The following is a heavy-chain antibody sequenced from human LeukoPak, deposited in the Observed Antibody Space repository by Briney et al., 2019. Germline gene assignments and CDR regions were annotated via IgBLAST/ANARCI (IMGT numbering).Heavy chain of an antibody. Sequence: SETLSLTCDVYGGSFSGYYWSWIRQPPGKGLEWIGEINHSGSTNYNPSLKSRVTISVDTSKNQFSLNLRSVTAADTAVYYCARGRYSFAYWGQGTLVTVSS. V-gene: IGHV4-34*01. CDR2: INHSGST. J-gene: IGHJ4*02. CDR3: ARGRYSFAY. D-gene: IGHD5-12*01. CDR1: GGSFSGYY.